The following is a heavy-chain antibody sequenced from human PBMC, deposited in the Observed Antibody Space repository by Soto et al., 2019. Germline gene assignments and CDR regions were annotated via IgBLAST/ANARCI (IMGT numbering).Heavy chain of an antibody. Sequence: QVQLVQSGAEVNKPGASVKVSCKASGYTFTSYGISWVRQAPGQGLEWMGWISIYNGNTNYAQKLQGRVTMTTDTSTSTAYMDLRSLRSDDTAVYYCARDVRSHDYGHYYYGMDVWGQGTTVTVSS. CDR2: ISIYNGNT. V-gene: IGHV1-18*01. CDR3: ARDVRSHDYGHYYYGMDV. J-gene: IGHJ6*02. D-gene: IGHD4-17*01. CDR1: GYTFTSYG.